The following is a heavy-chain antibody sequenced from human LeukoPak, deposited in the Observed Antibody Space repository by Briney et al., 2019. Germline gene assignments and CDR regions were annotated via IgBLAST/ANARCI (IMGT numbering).Heavy chain of an antibody. Sequence: PSETLSLTCTVSGGSISSYYWSWIRQPAGKGLEWIGRIYTSGSTNYNPSLKSRVSMSVDTSKNQCTLKLSSATAADTAVYYCARVGDYALKDWGQGTLVTVSS. V-gene: IGHV4-4*07. J-gene: IGHJ4*02. D-gene: IGHD3-16*01. CDR1: GGSISSYY. CDR3: ARVGDYALKD. CDR2: IYTSGST.